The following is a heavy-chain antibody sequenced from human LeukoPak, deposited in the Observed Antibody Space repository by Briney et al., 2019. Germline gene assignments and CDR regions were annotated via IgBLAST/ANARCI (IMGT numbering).Heavy chain of an antibody. CDR2: IHRGGTT. CDR3: ARVDGGQSI. J-gene: IGHJ4*02. V-gene: IGHV3-53*01. Sequence: GGSLRLSCAASGFTVSNNYMSWVRQAPGKGLEWVSLIHRGGTTYHADSVKGRFTISRDNSKNTVYFQMNSLRAEDTAVYYCARVDGGQSIWGQGTLVTVSS. D-gene: IGHD6-6*01. CDR1: GFTVSNNY.